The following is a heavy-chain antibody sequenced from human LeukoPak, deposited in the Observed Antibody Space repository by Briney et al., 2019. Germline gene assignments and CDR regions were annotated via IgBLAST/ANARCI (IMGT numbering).Heavy chain of an antibody. Sequence: GGSLRLSCAASGFTFKTYSMIWVRQAPGKGLEWVSVIYSGGDTYYADSVKGRFTISRDNSKNTLYLQMNTLRAEDTAVYYCARASGYSGYDPFDYWDQGTLVTVSS. J-gene: IGHJ4*02. V-gene: IGHV3-53*01. CDR3: ARASGYSGYDPFDY. CDR2: IYSGGDT. D-gene: IGHD5-12*01. CDR1: GFTFKTYS.